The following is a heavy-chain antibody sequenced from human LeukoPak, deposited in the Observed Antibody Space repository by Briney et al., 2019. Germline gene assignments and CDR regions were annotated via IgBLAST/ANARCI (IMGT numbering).Heavy chain of an antibody. CDR1: GYSFTSYW. D-gene: IGHD6-13*01. CDR3: ARLWGGDSSSWYYSPEYDY. V-gene: IGHV5-51*01. J-gene: IGHJ4*02. Sequence: GESLKISCKGSGYSFTSYWIGWVRQMPGKGLEWMGIIYPGDSDTRYSPSFQGQVTISADKSISTAYLQWSSLKASDTAMYYCARLWGGDSSSWYYSPEYDYWGRGTLVTVSS. CDR2: IYPGDSDT.